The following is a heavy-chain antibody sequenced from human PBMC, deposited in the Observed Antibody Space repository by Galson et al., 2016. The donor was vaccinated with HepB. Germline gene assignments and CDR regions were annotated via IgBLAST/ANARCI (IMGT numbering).Heavy chain of an antibody. Sequence: SLRLSCAGLGFSFADYVMHWVRQAPGTPLEWVSGTSWTRHMLGSADSVKGRFTISRANAKNSLYLQMNSLRVEGTGLYYCAKARARGDYTGYLAETDSWGQGALVTVSS. D-gene: IGHD5-12*01. V-gene: IGHV3-9*01. CDR3: AKARARGDYTGYLAETDS. CDR2: TSWTRHML. CDR1: GFSFADYV. J-gene: IGHJ5*01.